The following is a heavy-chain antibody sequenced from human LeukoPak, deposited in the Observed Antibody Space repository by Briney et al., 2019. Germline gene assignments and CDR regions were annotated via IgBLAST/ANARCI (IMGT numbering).Heavy chain of an antibody. D-gene: IGHD1-26*01. Sequence: ASVKVSCKASGDSIRSYGISWVRQAPGQSLEWMGWISAYNDSTNYAQKLQGRVTMTTDTSTSTAYMELRSLKSDDTAVYYCARGGLSGSPAYYYFYHMDVWGKGTTVTVSS. CDR1: GDSIRSYG. CDR3: ARGGLSGSPAYYYFYHMDV. CDR2: ISAYNDST. V-gene: IGHV1-18*01. J-gene: IGHJ6*03.